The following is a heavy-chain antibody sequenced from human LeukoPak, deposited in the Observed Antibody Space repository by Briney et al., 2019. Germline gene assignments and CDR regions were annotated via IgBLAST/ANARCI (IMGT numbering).Heavy chain of an antibody. J-gene: IGHJ4*02. D-gene: IGHD7-27*01. CDR2: MKSNNGHT. Sequence: ASVKVSCKASGYTFTSFDFNWVRQATGQGLEWMGWMKSNNGHTGYAQKFQGRVTMTRGTSISTAYMELSSLTFEDTAVYYCARGPPNWGMVGYWGQGILVTVSS. CDR1: GYTFTSFD. V-gene: IGHV1-8*01. CDR3: ARGPPNWGMVGY.